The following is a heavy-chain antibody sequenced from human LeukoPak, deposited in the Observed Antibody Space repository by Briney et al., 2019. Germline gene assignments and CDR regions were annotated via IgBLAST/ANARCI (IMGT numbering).Heavy chain of an antibody. J-gene: IGHJ4*02. V-gene: IGHV7-4-1*02. CDR3: ARLTYYYDSSSWTFDY. CDR2: INTNTGNP. Sequence: WASVKVSCKASGYTFTNYGINWVRQAPGRGLEWMGWINTNTGNPTYAQGFTGRFVFSLDTSVSTAYLQISSLEAEDTAVYYCARLTYYYDSSSWTFDYWGQGTQVTVSS. D-gene: IGHD3-22*01. CDR1: GYTFTNYG.